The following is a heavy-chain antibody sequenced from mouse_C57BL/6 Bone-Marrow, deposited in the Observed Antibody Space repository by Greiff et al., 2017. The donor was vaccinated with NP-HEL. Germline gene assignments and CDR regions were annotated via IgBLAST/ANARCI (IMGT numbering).Heavy chain of an antibody. CDR3: TLHYFGSSYWYFDV. CDR2: IDPENGDT. CDR1: GFNIKDDY. Sequence: EVQLQESGAELVRPGASVKLSCTASGFNIKDDYMHWVKQRPEQGLEWIGWIDPENGDTEYASKFQGKATITADTSSNTAYLQLSSLTSEDTAVYYCTLHYFGSSYWYFDVWGTWTTVTVSS. V-gene: IGHV14-4*01. D-gene: IGHD1-1*01. J-gene: IGHJ1*03.